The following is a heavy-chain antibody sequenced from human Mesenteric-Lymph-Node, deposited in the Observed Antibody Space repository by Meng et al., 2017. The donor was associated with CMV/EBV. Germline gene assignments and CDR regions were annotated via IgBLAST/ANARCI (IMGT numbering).Heavy chain of an antibody. CDR1: GYTFTSYG. D-gene: IGHD3-3*01. CDR2: ISAYNGNT. CDR3: ARDSEGYDFWSGYRHFDY. V-gene: IGHV1-18*01. J-gene: IGHJ4*02. Sequence: ASVKVSCKASGYTFTSYGISWVRQAPGQGLEWMGWISAYNGNTNYAQKLQGRVTMTTDTSTTTVYMELRSLRSDDTAVYYCARDSEGYDFWSGYRHFDYWGQGTLVTVSS.